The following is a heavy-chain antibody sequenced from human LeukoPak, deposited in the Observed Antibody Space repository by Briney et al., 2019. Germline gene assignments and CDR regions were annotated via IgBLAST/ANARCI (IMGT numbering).Heavy chain of an antibody. CDR1: GFTVSSNY. V-gene: IGHV3-53*01. Sequence: GGSLRLSCAASGFTVSSNYMSWVRQAPGKGLEWVSVIYSGGNTYYADSVKGRFTISRDNSKNTLYLQMNSLRAEDTAVYYCASPGYTAMVTPFDYWGQGTLVTVSS. D-gene: IGHD5-18*01. J-gene: IGHJ4*02. CDR2: IYSGGNT. CDR3: ASPGYTAMVTPFDY.